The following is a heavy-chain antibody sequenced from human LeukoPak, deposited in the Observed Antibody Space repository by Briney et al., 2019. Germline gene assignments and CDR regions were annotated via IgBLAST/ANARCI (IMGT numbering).Heavy chain of an antibody. J-gene: IGHJ4*02. CDR1: GHTFTDYY. CDR3: ARNRYGYNFGY. CDR2: ISPNSGGT. D-gene: IGHD5-24*01. V-gene: IGHV1-2*02. Sequence: ASVKVSCKASGHTFTDYYFHWVRQAPGQGLEWMGWISPNSGGTNYAQKFQGRVTMTRDTSISTTYMELSSLTSDDTAVYYCARNRYGYNFGYWAQGTLVTVSS.